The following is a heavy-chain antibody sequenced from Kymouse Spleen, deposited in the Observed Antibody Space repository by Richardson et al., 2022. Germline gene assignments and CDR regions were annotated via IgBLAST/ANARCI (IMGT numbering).Heavy chain of an antibody. Sequence: QLQLQESGPGLVKPSETLSLTCTVSGGSISSSSYYWGWIRQPPGKGLEWIGSIYYSGSTYYNPSLKSRVTISVDTSKNQFSLKLSSVTAADTAVYYCASLLDTAMVYFDYWGQGTLVTVSS. D-gene: IGHD5-18,IGHD5-18*01. J-gene: IGHJ4*02. CDR3: ASLLDTAMVYFDY. CDR2: IYYSGST. CDR1: GGSISSSSYY. V-gene: IGHV4-39*01.